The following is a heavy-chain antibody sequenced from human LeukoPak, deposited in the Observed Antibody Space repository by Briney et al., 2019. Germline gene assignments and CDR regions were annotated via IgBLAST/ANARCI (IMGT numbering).Heavy chain of an antibody. J-gene: IGHJ4*02. CDR2: IKSKTDGGTT. D-gene: IGHD2-2*01. Sequence: GGPLRLSCAASGFTFSNAWMSWLRQAPGKALECVGRIKSKTDGGTTDYAAPVKGRFTISRDDSKNTLYLQMNSLKTEDTAVYYCTTDGLGGGEYQLRYWGQGTLVTVSS. CDR3: TTDGLGGGEYQLRY. V-gene: IGHV3-15*01. CDR1: GFTFSNAW.